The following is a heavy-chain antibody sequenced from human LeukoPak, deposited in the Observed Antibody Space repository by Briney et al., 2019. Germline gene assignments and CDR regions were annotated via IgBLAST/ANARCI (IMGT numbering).Heavy chain of an antibody. V-gene: IGHV4-59*01. CDR1: GGSISSYY. D-gene: IGHD6-13*01. CDR3: ARGLAPQYSSSWYWFDP. J-gene: IGHJ5*02. CDR2: IYYSGST. Sequence: PSETLSLTCTVSGGSISSYYWSWIRQPPGKGLEWIGYIYYSGSTNYNPSLKSRVTISIDTSKNQFSLKLSSVTAADTAVYYCARGLAPQYSSSWYWFDPWGQGTLVTVSS.